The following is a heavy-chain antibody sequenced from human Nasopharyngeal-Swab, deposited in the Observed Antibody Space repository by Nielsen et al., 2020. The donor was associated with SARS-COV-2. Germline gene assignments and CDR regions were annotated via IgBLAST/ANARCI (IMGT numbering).Heavy chain of an antibody. CDR3: ARDLPTDYDFWSGYFDY. CDR1: GFTFSSYA. V-gene: IGHV3-21*01. D-gene: IGHD3-3*01. Sequence: GESLKISCAASGFTFSSYAMSWVRQAPGKGLEWVSSISSSSSYIYYADSVKGRFTISRDNAKNSLYLQMNSLRAEDTAVYYCARDLPTDYDFWSGYFDYWGQGTLVTVSS. J-gene: IGHJ4*02. CDR2: ISSSSSYI.